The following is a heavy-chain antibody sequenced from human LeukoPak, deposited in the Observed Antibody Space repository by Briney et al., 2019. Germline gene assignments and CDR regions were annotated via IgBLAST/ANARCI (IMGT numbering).Heavy chain of an antibody. CDR2: INRSGST. D-gene: IGHD3-10*01. Sequence: PSETLSLTCTVSAGSISSSSHHWGWIRQSPGKGLEWIGEINRSGSTTYNPSLKSRVTISVDTSKNQFSLKLNSVTAADTAVYYCARFGTYWGQGILVTVSS. V-gene: IGHV4-39*07. CDR1: AGSISSSSHH. CDR3: ARFGTY. J-gene: IGHJ4*02.